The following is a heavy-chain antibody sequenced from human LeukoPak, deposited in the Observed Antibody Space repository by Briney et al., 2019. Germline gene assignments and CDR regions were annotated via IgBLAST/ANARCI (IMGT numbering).Heavy chain of an antibody. V-gene: IGHV3-30-3*01. CDR2: ISYDGSNK. Sequence: GGSLRLSCAASGFTLSSYAMHWVRQAPGKGLEWVAVISYDGSNKYYADSVKGRFTISRDNSKNTLYLQMNSLRAEDTAVYYCAREGLTQEYYFDYWGQGTLVTVSS. CDR1: GFTLSSYA. CDR3: AREGLTQEYYFDY. J-gene: IGHJ4*02.